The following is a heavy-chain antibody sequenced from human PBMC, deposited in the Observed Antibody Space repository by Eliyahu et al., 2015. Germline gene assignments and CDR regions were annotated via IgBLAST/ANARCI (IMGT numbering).Heavy chain of an antibody. V-gene: IGHV5-51*01. D-gene: IGHD3-10*01. CDR1: GYAFIPYW. CDR2: IHPRDSDI. CDR3: ARHPRGGSVDS. Sequence: EVQLVQSGAEVKXPGXXXKISXKASGYAFIPYWXGWVRQMPGKGXXWMGIIHPRDSDIRYXPSFQGQVTISADESISTAYLQWSSLKASDTAMYYCARHPRGGSVDSWGQGTLVTVSS. J-gene: IGHJ5*01.